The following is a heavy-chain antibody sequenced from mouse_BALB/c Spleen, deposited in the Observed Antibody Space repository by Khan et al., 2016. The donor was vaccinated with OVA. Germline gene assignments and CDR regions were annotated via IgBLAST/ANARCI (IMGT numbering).Heavy chain of an antibody. CDR1: GYSITSDYA. V-gene: IGHV3-2*02. D-gene: IGHD1-1*01. CDR2: ISYSGST. J-gene: IGHJ2*01. CDR3: ARAYRSSYYYFVY. Sequence: EVQLQESGPGLVKPSQSLYLTCTVTGYSITSDYAWNWNRQFPGNKLEWMGDISYSGSTSSNADLKSRISITRDTSKNQICLQLRSVTTEDTATYYCARAYRSSYYYFVYWGHVPTLAVSS.